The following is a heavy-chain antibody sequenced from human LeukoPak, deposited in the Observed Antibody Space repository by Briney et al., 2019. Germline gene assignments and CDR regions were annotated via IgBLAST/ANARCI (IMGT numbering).Heavy chain of an antibody. Sequence: GGSLRLSCAASGFTFSTYWMSWVRQAPGKGLEWVSSISSRSSYIYYADSVKGRFTISRDNAKNSLYLQMNSLRAEDTAVYYCARGRITIFGVETPLYYMDVWGKGTTVTVSS. CDR3: ARGRITIFGVETPLYYMDV. CDR1: GFTFSTYW. J-gene: IGHJ6*03. V-gene: IGHV3-21*01. D-gene: IGHD3-3*01. CDR2: ISSRSSYI.